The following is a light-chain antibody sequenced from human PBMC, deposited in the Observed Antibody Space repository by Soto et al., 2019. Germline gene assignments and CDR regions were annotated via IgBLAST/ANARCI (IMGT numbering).Light chain of an antibody. V-gene: IGLV1-44*01. CDR2: NNN. CDR3: AAWDDSLHGHV. CDR1: SSNIGVNP. Sequence: QPVLTQPPSASGTPGQRVTISCSGSSSNIGVNPVNWYQQLPGTAPKLLIYNNNQRPSGVPDRLSVSKSGTSASLIISGLQSEDEADYYCAAWDDSLHGHVFGTGTKVTVL. J-gene: IGLJ1*01.